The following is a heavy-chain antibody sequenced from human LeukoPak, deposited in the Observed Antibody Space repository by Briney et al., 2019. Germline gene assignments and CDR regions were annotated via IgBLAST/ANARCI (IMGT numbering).Heavy chain of an antibody. CDR2: ISSSSSYI. D-gene: IGHD2-21*02. Sequence: GGSLRLSCAASGFTFSTYRMNWVRQAPGKGLEWVSSISSSSSYIYYADSVKGRLTISRDNAKNSLYLQMNSLRAEDTAVYYCARLYCGGDCYSNYYYYMDVWGKGTTVTVSS. CDR1: GFTFSTYR. CDR3: ARLYCGGDCYSNYYYYMDV. J-gene: IGHJ6*03. V-gene: IGHV3-21*01.